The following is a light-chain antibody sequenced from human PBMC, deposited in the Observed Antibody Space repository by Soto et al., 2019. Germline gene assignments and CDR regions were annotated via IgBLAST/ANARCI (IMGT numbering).Light chain of an antibody. Sequence: EIVLTQSPATLSLSPGERATLSCRASQSVSTSLAWYQQKPGQAPRLLIYDASNRATGIPARFSGSGSGTDFTITISSLEPEDFAVYYCQKSSNWPPTFGGGTKVEIK. CDR1: QSVSTS. CDR2: DAS. J-gene: IGKJ4*01. V-gene: IGKV3-11*01. CDR3: QKSSNWPPT.